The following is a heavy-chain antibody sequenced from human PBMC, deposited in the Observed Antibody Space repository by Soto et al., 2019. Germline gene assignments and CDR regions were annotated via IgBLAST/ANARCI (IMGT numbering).Heavy chain of an antibody. D-gene: IGHD3-10*01. V-gene: IGHV1-3*01. J-gene: IGHJ4*02. CDR2: LNGGVDGT. CDR3: AREVKGVTSFDY. Sequence: QVRLIQSGPEMMQPGASVRVSCTASGFTALSYAFHWVRQAPGQGPEWLGWLNGGVDGTSYSQRLQGRVTISRDTSTNTVYLEVKPLTSEDTAVYYCAREVKGVTSFDYWGQGTLVTVSS. CDR1: GFTALSYA.